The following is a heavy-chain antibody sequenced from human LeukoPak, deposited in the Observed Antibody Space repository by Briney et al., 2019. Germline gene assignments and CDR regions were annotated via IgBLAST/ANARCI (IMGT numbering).Heavy chain of an antibody. CDR2: TYYRSRWGN. V-gene: IGHV6-1*01. Sequence: SQTLSLTCAISGDSVSNNIATWNWVRQSPSRGLEWLGRTYYRSRWGNDYAISVKGRITINPDTSRNQFSLQLNSVTPEDTAVYYCVRDSDDYYWALDFWGQGTLATVSS. CDR3: VRDSDDYYWALDF. CDR1: GDSVSNNIAT. D-gene: IGHD3-10*01. J-gene: IGHJ4*02.